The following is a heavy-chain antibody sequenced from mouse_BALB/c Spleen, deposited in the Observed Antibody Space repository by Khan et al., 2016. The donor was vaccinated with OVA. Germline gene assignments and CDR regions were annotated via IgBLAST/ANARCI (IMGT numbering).Heavy chain of an antibody. CDR1: GYTFTSYW. Sequence: QVQLQQSGAELVKPGASVKLSCKTSGYTFTSYWIQWVKQRPGQGLGWIGQIFPGTGTTYYNENFKGKATLPVDTSSNTAYMQFSSLTSEDSAVYFCASGYFGNYEFAYWGQGTLVTVSP. J-gene: IGHJ3*01. CDR2: IFPGTGTT. D-gene: IGHD2-1*01. CDR3: ASGYFGNYEFAY. V-gene: IGHV1S132*01.